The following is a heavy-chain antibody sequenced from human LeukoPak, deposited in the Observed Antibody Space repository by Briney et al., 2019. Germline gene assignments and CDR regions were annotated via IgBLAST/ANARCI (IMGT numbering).Heavy chain of an antibody. CDR2: INHSGST. J-gene: IGHJ6*02. CDR1: GGSFSGYY. Sequence: SETLSLTCAVYGGSFSGYYWSWIRQPPGKGLEWIGEINHSGSTNYNPSLESRVTISVDTPKNQFSLKPSSVTAADTAVYYCARTQPRMYSSSWLHYYYYGMDVWGQGTTVTVSS. D-gene: IGHD6-13*01. V-gene: IGHV4-34*01. CDR3: ARTQPRMYSSSWLHYYYYGMDV.